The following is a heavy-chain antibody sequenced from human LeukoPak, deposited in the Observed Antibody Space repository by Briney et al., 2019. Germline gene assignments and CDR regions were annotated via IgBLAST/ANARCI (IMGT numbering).Heavy chain of an antibody. CDR1: GGSISSYY. V-gene: IGHV4-4*07. CDR3: ARDRMVRGVITGYYYYYYMDV. CDR2: IYTSGST. J-gene: IGHJ6*03. Sequence: SETLSLTCTVSGGSISSYYWSWIRQPAGKGLEWIGRIYTSGSTNYNPSLKSRVTMSVDTSKTQFPLKLSSVTAADTAVYYCARDRMVRGVITGYYYYYYMDVWGKGTTVTVSS. D-gene: IGHD3-10*01.